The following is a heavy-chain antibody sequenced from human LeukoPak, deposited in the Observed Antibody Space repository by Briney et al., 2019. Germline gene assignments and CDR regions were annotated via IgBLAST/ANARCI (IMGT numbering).Heavy chain of an antibody. J-gene: IGHJ4*02. CDR2: INPNSGGT. V-gene: IGHV1-2*02. D-gene: IGHD3-10*01. CDR3: ASETLYGSGSYYPLGY. CDR1: GYTFTGYY. Sequence: GASVKVSCKAPGYTFTGYYMHWVRQAPGQGLEWMGWINPNSGGTNYAQKFQGRVTMTRDTSISTAYMELSRLRSDDTAVYYCASETLYGSGSYYPLGYWGQGTLVTVSS.